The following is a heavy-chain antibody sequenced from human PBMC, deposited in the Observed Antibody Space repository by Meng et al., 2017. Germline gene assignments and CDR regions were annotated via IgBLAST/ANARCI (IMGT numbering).Heavy chain of an antibody. CDR1: GFTLSTYN. Sequence: SLMISCAASGFTLSTYNMNWVRQAPGKGREWVSSISSSSSYINYADAVKGRFTISRDNAKDSQYLQMNGLRAEDTAVYYCAKESLGYDFDYWGQGTLVTVSS. D-gene: IGHD5-18*01. CDR3: AKESLGYDFDY. J-gene: IGHJ4*02. CDR2: ISSSSSYI. V-gene: IGHV3-21*01.